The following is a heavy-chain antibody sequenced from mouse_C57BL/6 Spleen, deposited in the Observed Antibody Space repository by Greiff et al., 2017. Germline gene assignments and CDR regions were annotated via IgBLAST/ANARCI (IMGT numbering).Heavy chain of an antibody. V-gene: IGHV5-16*01. CDR1: GFTFSDYY. D-gene: IGHD1-1*01. CDR2: INYDGSST. J-gene: IGHJ1*03. Sequence: EVMLVESEGGLVQPGSSMKLSCTASGFTFSDYYMAWVRQVPEKGLEWVANINYDGSSTYYLDSLKSRFIISRENAKNILYLQMSSLKSEDTATYYCAREDYGSRTGWYFDVWGTGTTVTVSS. CDR3: AREDYGSRTGWYFDV.